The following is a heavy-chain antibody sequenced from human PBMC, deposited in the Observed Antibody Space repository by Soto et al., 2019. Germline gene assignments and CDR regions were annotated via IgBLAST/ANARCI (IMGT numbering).Heavy chain of an antibody. J-gene: IGHJ6*02. CDR1: GYTFTSYD. CDR2: MNPNSGNT. CDR3: ARGGRGYGVVPAAGYYGMDV. V-gene: IGHV1-8*01. D-gene: IGHD2-2*01. Sequence: ASVKVSCKASGYTFTSYDINWVRQATGQGFEYLGWMNPNSGNTGYVKKFQGRVTMTRDTSISTAYMELSSLRSDDTAVYYCARGGRGYGVVPAAGYYGMDVWGQGTTVTVSS.